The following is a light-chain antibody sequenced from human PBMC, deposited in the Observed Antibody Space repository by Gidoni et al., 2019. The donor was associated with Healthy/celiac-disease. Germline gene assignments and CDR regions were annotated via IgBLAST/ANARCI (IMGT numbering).Light chain of an antibody. J-gene: IGLJ2*01. Sequence: SALTQPAPRSGSPGQSITISCTGTSSDVGGYTYVSWYQQHPGKAPKLMIYEVSNRPSGVSNRFSGSKSGNTASLTISGLQAEDEADYYCSSYTSSSTLVVFGGGTKLTVL. V-gene: IGLV2-14*01. CDR2: EVS. CDR1: SSDVGGYTY. CDR3: SSYTSSSTLVV.